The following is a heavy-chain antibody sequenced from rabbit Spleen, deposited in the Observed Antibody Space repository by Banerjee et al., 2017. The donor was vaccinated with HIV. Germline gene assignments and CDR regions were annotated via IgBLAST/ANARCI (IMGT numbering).Heavy chain of an antibody. Sequence: QEQLVESGGGLVKPEGSLTLTCTASTFSFSSGNYMNWVRQAPGKGLEWIGYIDPVFGITYYANWVNGRFSISRENTQNTVSLQLNSLTAADTATYFCARTNGSWTVLDLWGQGTLVTVS. D-gene: IGHD5-1*01. CDR2: IDPVFGIT. J-gene: IGHJ4*01. CDR3: ARTNGSWTVLDL. V-gene: IGHV1S47*01. CDR1: TFSFSSGNY.